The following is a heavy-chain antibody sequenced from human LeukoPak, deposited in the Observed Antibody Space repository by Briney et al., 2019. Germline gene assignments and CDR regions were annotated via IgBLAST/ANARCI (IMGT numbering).Heavy chain of an antibody. J-gene: IGHJ4*02. CDR3: AKKRWGDYAFDY. Sequence: GGSLRLSCAASGFTFSSYAMSWVHQAPGKGLEWVSSLVVSGGSTYYADAVKGRFTISRDNSKNTLYLQMNSLRAEDTAVYYCAKKRWGDYAFDYWGQGTLVTVSS. CDR2: LVVSGGST. D-gene: IGHD4-17*01. V-gene: IGHV3-23*01. CDR1: GFTFSSYA.